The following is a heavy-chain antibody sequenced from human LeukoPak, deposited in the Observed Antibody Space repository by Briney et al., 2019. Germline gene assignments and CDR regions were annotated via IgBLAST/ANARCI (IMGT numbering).Heavy chain of an antibody. D-gene: IGHD3-22*01. CDR3: AKDTGYDGNRAYFDY. CDR1: GFTFYDYA. CDR2: ISWNRGSI. V-gene: IGHV3-9*01. Sequence: GRSLRLSCAASGFTFYDYAMHWVRQAPGKGLEWGSGISWNRGSIGYADSVKGRFTISRDNAKNSLYLQMNSLRAEDTALYYCAKDTGYDGNRAYFDYWGQGTLVTVSS. J-gene: IGHJ4*02.